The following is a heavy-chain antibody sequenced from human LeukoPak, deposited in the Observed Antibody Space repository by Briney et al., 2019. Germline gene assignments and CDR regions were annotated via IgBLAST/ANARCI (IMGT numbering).Heavy chain of an antibody. J-gene: IGHJ3*02. CDR1: GFTFSDYY. CDR2: ISSSGSTI. V-gene: IGHV3-11*01. Sequence: PGGSLRLSCAASGFTFSDYYMSWIRQAPGKGLEWVSYISSSGSTIYYADSVKGRFTISRDNSKNTLYLQMNSLRAEDTAVYYCAKDWSGYFHDAFDIWGQGTMVTVSS. D-gene: IGHD3-3*01. CDR3: AKDWSGYFHDAFDI.